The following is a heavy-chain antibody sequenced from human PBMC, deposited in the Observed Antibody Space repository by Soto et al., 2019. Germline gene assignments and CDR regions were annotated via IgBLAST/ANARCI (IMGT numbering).Heavy chain of an antibody. CDR1: GFAFDTYA. D-gene: IGHD1-26*01. Sequence: QVQLVESEGGVVQPGGSLRLSCAASGFAFDTYAMHRVRQAPGKGLEWVALISSDGSKKHVADSVKGRFTISRDNSENTVYLQMNSLRVEDTAVYYCATEMGATQGPFDNWGQGTLVTVSS. CDR2: ISSDGSKK. CDR3: ATEMGATQGPFDN. V-gene: IGHV3-30-3*01. J-gene: IGHJ4*02.